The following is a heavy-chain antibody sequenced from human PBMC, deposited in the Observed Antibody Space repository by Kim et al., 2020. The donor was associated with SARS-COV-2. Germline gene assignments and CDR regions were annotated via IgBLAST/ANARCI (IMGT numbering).Heavy chain of an antibody. Sequence: ASVKVSCKASGYTFTTSHIQWVRQAPGQGLEWMGIINPSGGGTTYAQELQGRVTMTRDTSTGPVYMELSSLRSEDTALYYCARGTWGGGGWGYGSGQYNRFDPWGQGTLVIVSS. J-gene: IGHJ5*02. CDR3: ARGTWGGGGWGYGSGQYNRFDP. CDR2: INPSGGGT. CDR1: GYTFTTSH. D-gene: IGHD3-10*01. V-gene: IGHV1-46*03.